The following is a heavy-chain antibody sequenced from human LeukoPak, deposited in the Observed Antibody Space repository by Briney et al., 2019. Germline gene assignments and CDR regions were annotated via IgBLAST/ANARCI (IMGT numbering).Heavy chain of an antibody. D-gene: IGHD3-22*01. Sequence: GASVKVSCKASGGTFSSYAISWVRQAPGQGLEWMGRIIAIFGTANYAQKFQGRVTITADKSTSTAYMELRSLRSEDTAVYYCATDLITMIVVGPPLGWFDPWGQGTLVTVSS. CDR2: IIAIFGTA. V-gene: IGHV1-69*06. CDR1: GGTFSSYA. CDR3: ATDLITMIVVGPPLGWFDP. J-gene: IGHJ5*02.